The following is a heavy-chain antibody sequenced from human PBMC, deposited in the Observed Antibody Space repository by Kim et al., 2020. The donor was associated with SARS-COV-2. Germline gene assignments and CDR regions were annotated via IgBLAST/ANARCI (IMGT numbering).Heavy chain of an antibody. Sequence: SVKVSCKASGGTFSSYAISWVRQAPGQGLEWMGRIIPILGIANYAQKFQGRVTITADKSTSTAYMELSSLRSEDTAVYYCARDRSTMIVVVRAFDIWGQGTMVTVSS. CDR2: IIPILGIA. V-gene: IGHV1-69*04. J-gene: IGHJ3*02. D-gene: IGHD3-22*01. CDR1: GGTFSSYA. CDR3: ARDRSTMIVVVRAFDI.